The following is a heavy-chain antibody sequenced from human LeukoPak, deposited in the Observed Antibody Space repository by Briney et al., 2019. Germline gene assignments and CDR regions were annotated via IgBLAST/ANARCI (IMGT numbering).Heavy chain of an antibody. CDR1: GYTFTGFY. CDR2: VNPNSGGA. CDR3: ASNLLNYDILTGYHFDY. D-gene: IGHD3-9*01. V-gene: IGHV1-2*06. J-gene: IGHJ4*02. Sequence: ASVKVSCEASGYTFTGFYMHWVRQAPGQGLEWMGRVNPNSGGANYAQKFQGRVTMTRDTSISTAYMELNRLRSDDTAMYYCASNLLNYDILTGYHFDYWGQGSLVTVSS.